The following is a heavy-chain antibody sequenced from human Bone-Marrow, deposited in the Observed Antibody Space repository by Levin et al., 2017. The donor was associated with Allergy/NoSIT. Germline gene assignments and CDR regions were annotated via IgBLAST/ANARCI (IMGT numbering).Heavy chain of an antibody. J-gene: IGHJ3*02. CDR2: IYYSGST. CDR3: AREFVVGAPSDI. D-gene: IGHD1-26*01. Sequence: PSETLSLTCTVSGGSISSYYWSWIRQPPGKGLEWIGDIYYSGSTNYNPSLKSRLTISVDTSKNQFSLKLSSVTAADTAVYYCAREFVVGAPSDIWGQGTMVTVSS. CDR1: GGSISSYY. V-gene: IGHV4-59*01.